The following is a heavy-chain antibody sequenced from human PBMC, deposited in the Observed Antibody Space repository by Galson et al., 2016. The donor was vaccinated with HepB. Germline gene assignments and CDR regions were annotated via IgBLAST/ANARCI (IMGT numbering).Heavy chain of an antibody. V-gene: IGHV4-59*01. CDR1: GGSISHYY. CDR3: ARGLYCSKTTCYTAPFEY. CDR2: IYYRGST. Sequence: ETLSLTCSAPGGSISHYYWCWIRQPPGKGLEWIGYIYYRGSTTYHPSFKSRLSISVDTSKNQFSLRLNSVTAADTAVYYCARGLYCSKTTCYTAPFEYWGQGAPVTVSS. J-gene: IGHJ4*02. D-gene: IGHD2-2*02.